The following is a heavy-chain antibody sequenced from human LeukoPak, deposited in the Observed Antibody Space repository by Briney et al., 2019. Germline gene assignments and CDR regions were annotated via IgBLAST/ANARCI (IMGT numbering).Heavy chain of an antibody. CDR2: IRSKAYGGTT. CDR3: TRDVTRRSAGEFDY. J-gene: IGHJ4*02. V-gene: IGHV3-49*04. D-gene: IGHD1-14*01. CDR1: GFTFSSYA. Sequence: PGGSLRLSCAASGFTFSSYAMSWVRQAPGKGLEWVGFIRSKAYGGTTEYAASVKGRFTISRDDSKSIAYLQMNSLKTEDTAVYYCTRDVTRRSAGEFDYWGQGTLVTVSS.